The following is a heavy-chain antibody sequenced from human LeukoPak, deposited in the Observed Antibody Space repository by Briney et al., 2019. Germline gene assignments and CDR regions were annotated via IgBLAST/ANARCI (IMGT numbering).Heavy chain of an antibody. J-gene: IGHJ6*02. CDR2: IYYSGST. D-gene: IGHD6-19*01. Sequence: SETLSLTCTVSGGSISSSSSFWGWIRQPPGKGLEWIGSIYYSGSTYYNPSLKSRVTISVDTSKNQFSLKLSSVTAADTAVYYCAREKSSGWPALPRYGMDVWGQGTTVTVSS. V-gene: IGHV4-39*07. CDR3: AREKSSGWPALPRYGMDV. CDR1: GGSISSSSSF.